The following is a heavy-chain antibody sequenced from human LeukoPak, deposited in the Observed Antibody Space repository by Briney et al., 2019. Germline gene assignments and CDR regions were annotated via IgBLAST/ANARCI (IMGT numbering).Heavy chain of an antibody. CDR1: GGSFSGYY. V-gene: IGHV4-34*01. J-gene: IGHJ5*02. Sequence: SETLSLTCAVHGGSFSGYYWSWIRQPPRKGLEWIGEINHSGSTNYNPSLKSRVTISVDTSKNQFSLKLSSVTAADTAVYYCARPPFVPWGQGTLVTGSS. CDR3: ARPPFVP. CDR2: INHSGST.